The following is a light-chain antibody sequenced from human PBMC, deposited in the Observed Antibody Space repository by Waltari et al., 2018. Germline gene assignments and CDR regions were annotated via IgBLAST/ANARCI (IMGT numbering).Light chain of an antibody. V-gene: IGKV3-15*01. CDR1: QTVDNN. CDR3: QHYNKWPQYT. J-gene: IGKJ2*01. Sequence: EILLTQSPATLSVSPGGTATLSCRASQTVDNNLAWYQQKDGQAPRLLIYGASNRATDIPDRFSGSGSGTDFTLTISSLHSEDVAVYFCQHYNKWPQYTFAQGTKVEIK. CDR2: GAS.